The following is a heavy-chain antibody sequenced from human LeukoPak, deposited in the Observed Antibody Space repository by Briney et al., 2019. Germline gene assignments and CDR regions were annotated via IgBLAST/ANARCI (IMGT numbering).Heavy chain of an antibody. CDR2: ISAYNSNT. V-gene: IGHV1-18*01. D-gene: IGHD1-26*01. J-gene: IGHJ4*02. CDR1: GYTFTNYG. Sequence: ASVKVSCKASGYTFTNYGSNWVRQAPGQGLEWMGWISAYNSNTHYAQKLQSRVTMTTDTSTSTAYMEVRSLRSDDTAVYYCAREVGRGFDYWGQGTLVTVSS. CDR3: AREVGRGFDY.